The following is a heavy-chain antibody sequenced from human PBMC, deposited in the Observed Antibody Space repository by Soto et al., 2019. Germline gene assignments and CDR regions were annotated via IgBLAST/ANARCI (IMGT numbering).Heavy chain of an antibody. D-gene: IGHD5-18*01. J-gene: IGHJ4*02. V-gene: IGHV4-4*02. CDR2: IYHSGST. CDR3: ARSPPGTAMVIVAY. Sequence: PSETQSLTCTVSGGSISSSNGWSWVRQPPGKGLEWIGEIYHSGSTYYNPSLKSRVTISVDTSKNQFPLKLSSVTAADTAVYYCARSPPGTAMVIVAYWGQGTLVTVSS. CDR1: GGSISSSNG.